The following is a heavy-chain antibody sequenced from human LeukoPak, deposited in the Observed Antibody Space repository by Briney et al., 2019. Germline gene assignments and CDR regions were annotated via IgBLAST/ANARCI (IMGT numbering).Heavy chain of an antibody. CDR1: GFSFSGHA. J-gene: IGHJ4*02. D-gene: IGHD5-12*01. CDR3: TTDVYSGSAFDY. V-gene: IGHV3-15*01. Sequence: KTGGSLRLSCAASGFSFSGHATSWVRQAPGKGLEWVGRIKSKTDGGTTDYAAPVKGRFTISRDDSKNTLYLQMNSLKTEDTAVYYCTTDVYSGSAFDYWGQGTLVTVSS. CDR2: IKSKTDGGTT.